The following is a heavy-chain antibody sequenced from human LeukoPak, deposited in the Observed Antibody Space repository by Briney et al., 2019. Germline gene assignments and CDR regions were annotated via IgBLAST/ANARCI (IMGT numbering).Heavy chain of an antibody. Sequence: GGSLRLPCAASGFTFSSYAMSWVRQAPGKGLEWVPAISGSGGSTYYADSVKGRFTISRDNSKNTLYLQMNSLRAEDTAVYYCAKKDGYNLNFDLWGRGTLVTVSS. J-gene: IGHJ2*01. CDR2: ISGSGGST. D-gene: IGHD5-24*01. CDR1: GFTFSSYA. V-gene: IGHV3-23*01. CDR3: AKKDGYNLNFDL.